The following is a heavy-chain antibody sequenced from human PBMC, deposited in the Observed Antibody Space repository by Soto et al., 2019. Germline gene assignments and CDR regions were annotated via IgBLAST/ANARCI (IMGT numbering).Heavy chain of an antibody. D-gene: IGHD3-10*01. J-gene: IGHJ4*02. CDR2: IGTAGDT. CDR3: ACLAWFGDPVPPFDC. CDR1: GFTFSSYD. V-gene: IGHV3-13*01. Sequence: GGSLRLSCAASGFTFSSYDMHWVRQATGKGLEWVSAIGTAGDTYYPGSVKGRFTISRENAKNSLYLQMNSLRAEDTAVYYCACLAWFGDPVPPFDCWGQGIVVT.